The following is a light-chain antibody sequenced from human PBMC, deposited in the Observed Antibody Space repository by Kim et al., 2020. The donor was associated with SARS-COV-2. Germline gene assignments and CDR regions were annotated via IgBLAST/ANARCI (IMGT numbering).Light chain of an antibody. J-gene: IGKJ5*01. CDR3: QQRSNWPT. CDR1: QSVSSY. Sequence: SLSPGERATLSCRASQSVSSYLAWYQQKPGQAPGLLIYDASNRATGIPARFSGSGSGTDFTLTISSLEPEDFAVYYCQQRSNWPTFGQGTRLEIK. V-gene: IGKV3-11*01. CDR2: DAS.